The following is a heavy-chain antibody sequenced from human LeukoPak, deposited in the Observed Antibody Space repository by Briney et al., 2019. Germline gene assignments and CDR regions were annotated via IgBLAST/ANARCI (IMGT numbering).Heavy chain of an antibody. CDR1: GFTFSSYG. CDR2: IWYDGSNK. D-gene: IGHD3-22*01. J-gene: IGHJ4*02. CDR3: ARGPLYDSSGYYYVADY. Sequence: SGGSLRLSCAASGFTFSSYGMHWVRQAPGKGLEWVAVIWYDGSNKYYADSVKGRFTISRDNSKNTLYLQMNSLRAEDTAVYYCARGPLYDSSGYYYVADYWGQGTLVTVSS. V-gene: IGHV3-33*01.